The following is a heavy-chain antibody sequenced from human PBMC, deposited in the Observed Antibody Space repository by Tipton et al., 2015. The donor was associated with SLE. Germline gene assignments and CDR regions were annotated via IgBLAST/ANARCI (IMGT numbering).Heavy chain of an antibody. J-gene: IGHJ6*02. CDR2: INDSGKT. CDR1: GGSFSEYY. CDR3: ARDEIVVIPAASYQYHYGMDV. V-gene: IGHV4-34*01. Sequence: GLVKPSETLSLHCAVYGGSFSEYYWSWIRQSPGKGLEWIGEINDSGKTKYNPSLKSRVAMSVDTSMNQFSLKLSSVTAADTAVYYCARDEIVVIPAASYQYHYGMDVWGQGTTVTVSS. D-gene: IGHD2-2*01.